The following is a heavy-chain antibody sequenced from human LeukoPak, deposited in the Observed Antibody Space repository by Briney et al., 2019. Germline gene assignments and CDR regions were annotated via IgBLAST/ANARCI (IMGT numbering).Heavy chain of an antibody. J-gene: IGHJ4*02. D-gene: IGHD6-19*01. Sequence: SETLSLTCTVSGDSISRYYWSWIRQPPGKGLEWIGYIYYTGTTNYNPSLKSRVTITVDTSKNQFSLKLSSVTAADTAVYYCASARSALYSSGWYDYWGQGTLVTVSS. V-gene: IGHV4-59*12. CDR3: ASARSALYSSGWYDY. CDR1: GDSISRYY. CDR2: IYYTGTT.